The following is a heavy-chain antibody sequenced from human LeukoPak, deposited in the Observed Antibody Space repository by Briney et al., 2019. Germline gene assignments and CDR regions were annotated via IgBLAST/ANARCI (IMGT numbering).Heavy chain of an antibody. V-gene: IGHV3-9*01. Sequence: GRSLRLSCAASGFTFDDYAMHWVRQAPGKGLEWVSGISWNSGSIGYADSVKGRFTISRDNAKNTLYLQMNSLRAEDTAVYYYARGDCSSTSCYYGHWGQGTLVTVSS. D-gene: IGHD2-2*01. CDR2: ISWNSGSI. J-gene: IGHJ4*02. CDR3: ARGDCSSTSCYYGH. CDR1: GFTFDDYA.